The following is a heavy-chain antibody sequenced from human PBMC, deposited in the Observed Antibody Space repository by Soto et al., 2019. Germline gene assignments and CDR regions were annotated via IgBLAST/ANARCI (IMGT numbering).Heavy chain of an antibody. D-gene: IGHD2-2*01. J-gene: IGHJ6*03. CDR1: GGSFSGYY. CDR2: INHSGST. V-gene: IGHV4-34*01. CDR3: ARGGVVVPAAIPILYYYYYMDV. Sequence: SETLSLTCAVYGGSFSGYYWSWIRQPPGKGLEWIGEINHSGSTNYNPSLKSRVTISVDTSKNQFSLKLSSVTAADTAVYYCARGGVVVPAAIPILYYYYYMDVWGKGTTVTVSS.